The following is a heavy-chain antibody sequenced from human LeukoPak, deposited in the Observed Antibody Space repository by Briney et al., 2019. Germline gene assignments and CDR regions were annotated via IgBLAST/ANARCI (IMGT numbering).Heavy chain of an antibody. Sequence: ASVTVSCKASGYTFTIYGISWVRQAPGQGLEWMGWISAYNGNTNYAQKLQGRVTMTTDTSTSTAYMELRSLRSDDTAVYYCARDKVGVVVPAAMVYFDYWGQGTLVTVSS. CDR3: ARDKVGVVVPAAMVYFDY. CDR2: ISAYNGNT. V-gene: IGHV1-18*01. CDR1: GYTFTIYG. D-gene: IGHD2-2*01. J-gene: IGHJ4*02.